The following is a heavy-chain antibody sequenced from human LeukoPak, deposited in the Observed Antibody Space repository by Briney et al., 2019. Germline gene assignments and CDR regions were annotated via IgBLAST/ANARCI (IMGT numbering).Heavy chain of an antibody. CDR2: IYSGGST. Sequence: PGGSLRLSCAASGFTVSSNYMSWVRQAPGKGLEWVSVIYSGGSTYYADSVKGRFTISRDNSKNTLYLQMNGLRAEDTAVYYCARDSSSGYYFMLDYWGQGTLVTVSS. CDR1: GFTVSSNY. D-gene: IGHD3-22*01. V-gene: IGHV3-53*01. J-gene: IGHJ4*02. CDR3: ARDSSSGYYFMLDY.